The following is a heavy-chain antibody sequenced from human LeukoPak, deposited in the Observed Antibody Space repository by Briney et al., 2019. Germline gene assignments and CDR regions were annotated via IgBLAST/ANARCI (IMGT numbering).Heavy chain of an antibody. CDR2: ISYDGSNK. Sequence: GGSLRLSCAASGFTFSSYAMRWVRQAPGKGLEWVAVISYDGSNKYYADSVKGRFTISRDNSKNTLYLQMNSLRAEDTAVYYCAAGPGIAADYWGQGTLVTVSS. V-gene: IGHV3-30-3*01. CDR3: AAGPGIAADY. J-gene: IGHJ4*02. CDR1: GFTFSSYA. D-gene: IGHD6-13*01.